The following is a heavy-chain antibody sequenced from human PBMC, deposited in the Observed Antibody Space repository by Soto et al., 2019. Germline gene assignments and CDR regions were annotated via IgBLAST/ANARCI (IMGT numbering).Heavy chain of an antibody. V-gene: IGHV1-18*01. Sequence: QVQLVQSGAEVKKPGASVKVSCKASGYTFTSYGISWVRQAPGQGLEWMGWIRAYNGNTNYAQKRPGRVAMTTDTSTSTAYLELRSLRYDDTDVYYGARDAPPADYWGQGTLVTVSS. CDR3: ARDAPPADY. CDR1: GYTFTSYG. CDR2: IRAYNGNT. J-gene: IGHJ4*02.